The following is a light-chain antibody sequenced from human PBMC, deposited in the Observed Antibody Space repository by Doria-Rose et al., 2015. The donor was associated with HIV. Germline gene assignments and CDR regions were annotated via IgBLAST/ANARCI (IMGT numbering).Light chain of an antibody. CDR1: QSFSSTY. J-gene: IGKJ1*01. Sequence: TQSPGTLSLSPGERATLSCRASQSFSSTYLAWYQQKPGQAPSLLIYDGSTRATGIPDRFSASGSGTDSTHTINRLEPEDFALYYCHQYGTSWTFGQGTKVEI. CDR2: DGS. CDR3: HQYGTSWT. V-gene: IGKV3-20*01.